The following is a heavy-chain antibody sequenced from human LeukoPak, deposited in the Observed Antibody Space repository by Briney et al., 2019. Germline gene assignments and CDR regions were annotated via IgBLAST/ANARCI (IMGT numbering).Heavy chain of an antibody. CDR1: GGSISSSSYY. D-gene: IGHD6-19*01. CDR2: IYYSGST. J-gene: IGHJ2*01. CDR3: AREYSSGWNGVFWYFDL. Sequence: PSETLSLTCTVSGGSISSSSYYWGWIRQPPGKGLEWIGSIYYSGSTYYNPSLKSRVTISVDTSKNQFSLKLSSVTAADTAVYYCAREYSSGWNGVFWYFDLWGRGTLVTVSS. V-gene: IGHV4-39*07.